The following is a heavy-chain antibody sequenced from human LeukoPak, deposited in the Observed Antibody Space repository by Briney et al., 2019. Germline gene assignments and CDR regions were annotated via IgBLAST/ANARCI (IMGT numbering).Heavy chain of an antibody. CDR1: GGSIRGYY. J-gene: IGHJ4*02. CDR2: IFYAGST. V-gene: IGHV4-59*08. Sequence: SETLSLTCTVSGGSIRGYYWSRIRQPPGKGLEWIGYIFYAGSTTYNPSLKSRVTLSIDTSKNQFSLKLNSVTAADTAVYYCASGERGYSYGPLDYWGQGTLVTVSS. CDR3: ASGERGYSYGPLDY. D-gene: IGHD5-18*01.